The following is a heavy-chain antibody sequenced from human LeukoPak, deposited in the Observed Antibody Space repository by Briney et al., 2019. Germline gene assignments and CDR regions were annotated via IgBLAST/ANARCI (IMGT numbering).Heavy chain of an antibody. CDR3: ATGILLWFGELAPYYFDY. CDR1: GSTFSSHT. Sequence: GGSLRLSCAASGSTFSSHTMNWVRQAPGKGLEWVAVISYDGSNKYYADSVKGRFTISRDNSKNTLYLQMNSLRAEDTAVYYCATGILLWFGELAPYYFDYWGQGALVTVSS. V-gene: IGHV3-30*03. J-gene: IGHJ4*02. CDR2: ISYDGSNK. D-gene: IGHD3-10*01.